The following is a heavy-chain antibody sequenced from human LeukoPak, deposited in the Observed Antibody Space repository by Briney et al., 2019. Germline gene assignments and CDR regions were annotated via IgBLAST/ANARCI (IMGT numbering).Heavy chain of an antibody. CDR1: GFTFSSYA. D-gene: IGHD3-3*01. CDR2: ISGSGGST. J-gene: IGHJ4*02. CDR3: ARDFDDFWSGYYYFDY. Sequence: QPGGSLRLSCAASGFTFSSYAMSWVRQAPGKGLEWVSAISGSGGSTYYADSVKGRFTISRDNSKNTLYLQMNSLRAEDTAVYYCARDFDDFWSGYYYFDYWGQGTLVTVSS. V-gene: IGHV3-23*01.